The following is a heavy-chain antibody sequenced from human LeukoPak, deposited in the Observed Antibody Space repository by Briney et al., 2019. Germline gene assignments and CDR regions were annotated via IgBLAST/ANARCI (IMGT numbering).Heavy chain of an antibody. D-gene: IGHD5-24*01. Sequence: SETLSLTCGVYGESFSGDYWSWIRQPPGKGLEWIGEINQSGSTNYIPSLKSRVTISVDTSKNQFSLKLIPVTAADTAVYYCARGRWLQYETWGQGTLVTVSS. J-gene: IGHJ5*02. CDR2: INQSGST. V-gene: IGHV4-34*01. CDR3: ARGRWLQYET. CDR1: GESFSGDY.